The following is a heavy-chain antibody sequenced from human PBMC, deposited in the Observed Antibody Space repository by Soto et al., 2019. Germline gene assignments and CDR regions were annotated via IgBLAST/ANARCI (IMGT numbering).Heavy chain of an antibody. J-gene: IGHJ6*02. Sequence: VASVKVSCKASGYTFTSYGISWVRQAPGQGLGWMGWISAYNGNTNYAQKLQGRVTMTTDTSTSTAYMELRSLRSDDTAVYYCARDPGRKDYDFWSGYYSIISPRDYYGMDVWGQGTTVTVSS. D-gene: IGHD3-3*01. V-gene: IGHV1-18*04. CDR1: GYTFTSYG. CDR2: ISAYNGNT. CDR3: ARDPGRKDYDFWSGYYSIISPRDYYGMDV.